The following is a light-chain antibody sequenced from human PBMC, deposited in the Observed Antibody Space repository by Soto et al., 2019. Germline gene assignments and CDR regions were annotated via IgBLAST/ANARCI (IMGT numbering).Light chain of an antibody. J-gene: IGKJ1*01. Sequence: EIVLTQSPGTLSLSPVERATLSCMASQSVSGTYLAWYQQTPGQAPRLLIYGASSRATGTPDRFSGSGSGTDFTLTINRLEPEDFALYYCQQYGSSPPTFGQGTKVDIK. V-gene: IGKV3-20*01. CDR3: QQYGSSPPT. CDR2: GAS. CDR1: QSVSGTY.